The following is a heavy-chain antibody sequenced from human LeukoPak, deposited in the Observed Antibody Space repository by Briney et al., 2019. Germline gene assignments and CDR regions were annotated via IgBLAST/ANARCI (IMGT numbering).Heavy chain of an antibody. D-gene: IGHD2-15*01. CDR3: ARQVTSSTQYCSGGSCYAYYYYYMDV. V-gene: IGHV4-34*01. Sequence: GSLRLSCAASGFTFSNAWMSWVRQAPGKGLEWIGEINHSGSTNYNPSLKGRVTISVDTSKNQFSLKLSSVTAADTAVYYCARQVTSSTQYCSGGSCYAYYYYYMDVWGKGTTVTVSS. CDR2: INHSGST. CDR1: GFTFSNAW. J-gene: IGHJ6*03.